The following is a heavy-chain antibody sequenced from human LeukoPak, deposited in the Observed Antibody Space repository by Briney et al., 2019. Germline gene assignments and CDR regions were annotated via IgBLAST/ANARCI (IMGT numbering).Heavy chain of an antibody. J-gene: IGHJ3*02. CDR3: ARIKRGNYYAFDI. D-gene: IGHD1-7*01. CDR2: IHYSGST. CDR1: GGSISSGGYY. V-gene: IGHV4-31*03. Sequence: SQTLSLTCTVSGGSISSGGYYWSWIRQHPGKGLEWIGYIHYSGSTYYNPSLKSRVTISVDTSKNQFSLKLSSVTAADTAVYYCARIKRGNYYAFDIWGQGTMVTVSS.